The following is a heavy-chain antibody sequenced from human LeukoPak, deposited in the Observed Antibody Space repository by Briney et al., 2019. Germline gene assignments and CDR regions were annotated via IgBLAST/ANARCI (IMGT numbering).Heavy chain of an antibody. CDR3: ARTGLEWLFLGWFDP. J-gene: IGHJ5*02. CDR2: INPNSGGT. CDR1: GYTFTSYY. V-gene: IGHV1-2*02. Sequence: AASVKVSCKVSGYTFTSYYMHWVRQAPGQRLEWMGWINPNSGGTNYAQKFQGRVTMTRYTSISTAYMDLSRLRSDDTAVYYCARTGLEWLFLGWFDPWGQGTLVTVSS. D-gene: IGHD3-3*01.